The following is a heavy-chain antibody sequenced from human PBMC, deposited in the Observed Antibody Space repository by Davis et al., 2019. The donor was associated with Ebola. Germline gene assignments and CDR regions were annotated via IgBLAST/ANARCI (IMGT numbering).Heavy chain of an antibody. J-gene: IGHJ6*04. CDR2: INPSGGST. Sequence: ASVKVSCKASGYTFTSYYMHWVRQAPGQGLEWMGIINPSGGSTSYAQKFQGRVTMTRDTSTSTVYMELSSLRSDDTAVYYCARDRTSYPLDVWGKGTTVTVSS. CDR3: ARDRTSYPLDV. D-gene: IGHD2-2*01. V-gene: IGHV1-46*01. CDR1: GYTFTSYY.